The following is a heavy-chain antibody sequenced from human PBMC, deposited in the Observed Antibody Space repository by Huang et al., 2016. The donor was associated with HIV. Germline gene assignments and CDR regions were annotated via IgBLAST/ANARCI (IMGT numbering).Heavy chain of an antibody. Sequence: VQLVESGGGVVQPGRSLRLACAASGFSFSTYGLHWVRQAPGKGLEWVAVISYDGSNKYYAHPVKGRFTISRDTSENKVYLQMNSLRHEDTAVYYCAKDGADEEWDIDYWGQGTLVTVSS. J-gene: IGHJ4*02. CDR2: ISYDGSNK. CDR1: GFSFSTYG. V-gene: IGHV3-30*18. D-gene: IGHD1-26*01. CDR3: AKDGADEEWDIDY.